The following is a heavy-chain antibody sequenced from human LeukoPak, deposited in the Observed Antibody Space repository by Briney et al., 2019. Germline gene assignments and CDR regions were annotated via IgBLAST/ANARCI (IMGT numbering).Heavy chain of an antibody. J-gene: IGHJ2*01. CDR1: GGTFSSYA. CDR2: IIPIFGTA. V-gene: IGHV1-69*05. D-gene: IGHD7-27*01. CDR3: ARAPSWGSYWYFDL. Sequence: GASVKVSCKXSGGTFSSYAISWVRQAPGQGLEWMGGIIPIFGTANYAQKFQGRVTITTDESTSTAYVELSSLRSEDTAVYYCARAPSWGSYWYFDLWGRGTLVTVSS.